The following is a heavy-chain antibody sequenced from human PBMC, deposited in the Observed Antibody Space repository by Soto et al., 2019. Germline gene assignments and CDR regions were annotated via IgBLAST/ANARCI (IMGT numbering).Heavy chain of an antibody. Sequence: QVQLVQSGAEVKKPGASVKVSCKASGYIFTSYGISWVRQAPGQGLEWMGWISAYNGNTHYAQKFQGRVTMTTDTSTSTAYMELTSLRSDATAVFYCARDPRYTTVTPDYWGQGTLVTVSS. CDR3: ARDPRYTTVTPDY. CDR2: ISAYNGNT. V-gene: IGHV1-18*01. D-gene: IGHD4-4*01. J-gene: IGHJ4*02. CDR1: GYIFTSYG.